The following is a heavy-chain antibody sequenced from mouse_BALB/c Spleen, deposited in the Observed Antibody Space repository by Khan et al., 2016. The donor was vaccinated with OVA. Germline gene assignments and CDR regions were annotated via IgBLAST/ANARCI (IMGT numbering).Heavy chain of an antibody. J-gene: IGHJ2*01. V-gene: IGHV3-2*02. CDR2: ISYSGST. D-gene: IGHD1-2*01. Sequence: VQLKQSGPGLVKPSQSLSLTCTVTGYSITSGYGWNWIRQFPGNKMGYISYSGSTNYNPSLKSRISITRDTSKNQFFLQLNSVTTEDTATYYCARTARIKYWGQGTTLTGSS. CDR1: GYSITSGYG. CDR3: ARTARIKY.